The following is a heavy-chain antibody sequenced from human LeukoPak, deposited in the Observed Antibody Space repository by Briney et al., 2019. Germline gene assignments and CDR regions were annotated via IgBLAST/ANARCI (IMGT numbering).Heavy chain of an antibody. D-gene: IGHD6-13*01. CDR3: ARESAAAGLSYFDY. J-gene: IGHJ4*02. CDR1: GGSISSYY. V-gene: IGHV4-59*01. Sequence: SETLSLTCTVSGGSISSYYWSWIRQPPGKGREWIGYIYYSGSTNYNPSLKSRVTISVDTSNNQFSLKLSSVTAADTAVYYCARESAAAGLSYFDYWGQGTLVTFSS. CDR2: IYYSGST.